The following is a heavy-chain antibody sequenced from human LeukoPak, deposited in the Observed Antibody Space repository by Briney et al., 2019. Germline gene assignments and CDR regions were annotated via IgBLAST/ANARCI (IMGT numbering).Heavy chain of an antibody. J-gene: IGHJ3*02. CDR2: TYYRSKWYN. V-gene: IGHV6-1*01. CDR1: GDSVASNNAA. CDR3: ARGGNNAFHI. Sequence: SQTLSLTCAISGDSVASNNAAWNWIRQSPSRGLEWLGRTYYRSKWYNDNAVFVKGRIAINPDTSKNQFSLQLTSVTPEDTAVYYCARGGNNAFHIWGQGTMVTVSS.